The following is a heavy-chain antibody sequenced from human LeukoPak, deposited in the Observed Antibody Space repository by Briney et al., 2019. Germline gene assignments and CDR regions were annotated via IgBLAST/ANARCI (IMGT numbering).Heavy chain of an antibody. CDR3: AGGSRRDGYDY. CDR2: IYDNGDA. V-gene: IGHV3-53*04. CDR1: WFTVSSNY. Sequence: GGSLRLSCAASWFTVSSNYMSWVRQAPGKGLEWVSVIYDNGDAYSADSVKGRFTISRHNSKNTLYLQMNSLRPEDTAVYYCAGGSRRDGYDYRGQGTLVTVSS. D-gene: IGHD5-24*01. J-gene: IGHJ4*02.